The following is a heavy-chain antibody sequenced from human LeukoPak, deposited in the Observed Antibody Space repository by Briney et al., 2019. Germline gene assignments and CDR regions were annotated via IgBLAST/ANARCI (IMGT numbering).Heavy chain of an antibody. J-gene: IGHJ4*02. Sequence: SETLSLTCTVSGGSISSYSWSWIRQPPGKGLEWIGYIYYSGSTNYNPSLKSRVTISVDTSKNQFSLKLSSVTAADTAVYYCAGTTVTTNGGDYWGQGTLVTVSS. CDR3: AGTTVTTNGGDY. D-gene: IGHD4-11*01. CDR1: GGSISSYS. V-gene: IGHV4-59*01. CDR2: IYYSGST.